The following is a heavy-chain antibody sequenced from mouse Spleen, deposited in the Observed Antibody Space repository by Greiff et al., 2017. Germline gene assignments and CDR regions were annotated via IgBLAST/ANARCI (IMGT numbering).Heavy chain of an antibody. V-gene: IGHV5-16*01. D-gene: IGHD2-1*01. CDR3: ARDAGNYGLYAMDY. CDR2: INYDGSST. J-gene: IGHJ4*01. CDR1: GFTFSDYY. Sequence: EVMLVESEGGLVQPGSSMKLSCTASGFTFSDYYMAWVRQVPEKGLEWVANINYDGSSTYYLDSLKSRFIISRDNAKNILYLQMSSLKSEDTATYYCARDAGNYGLYAMDYWGQGTSVTVSS.